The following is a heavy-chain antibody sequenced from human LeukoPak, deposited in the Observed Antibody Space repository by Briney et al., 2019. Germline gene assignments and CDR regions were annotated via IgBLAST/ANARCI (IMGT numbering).Heavy chain of an antibody. CDR3: ARSEWLVSSLDY. CDR2: MYYSGST. J-gene: IGHJ4*02. Sequence: SETLSLTCTVSGGSISSYYWSWIRQPPGKGLEWIGYMYYSGSTNYNPSLKSRVTISVDTSKNQFSLKLSSVTAADTAVYYCARSEWLVSSLDYWGQGTLVTVSS. D-gene: IGHD6-19*01. V-gene: IGHV4-59*01. CDR1: GGSISSYY.